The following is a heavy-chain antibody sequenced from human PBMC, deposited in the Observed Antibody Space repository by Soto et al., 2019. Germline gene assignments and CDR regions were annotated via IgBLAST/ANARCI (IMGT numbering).Heavy chain of an antibody. V-gene: IGHV4-59*01. CDR2: ISDSGST. J-gene: IGHJ4*02. CDR1: DGSISRYY. Sequence: PSETLSLTCTVADGSISRYYWSWIRQPPGKGLEWIGYISDSGSTNYNPSLKSRVTVSVDTSKNQFSLKLSSVTPADTAVYYCARGARKTHFDYWGQGTLVTVSS. CDR3: ARGARKTHFDY.